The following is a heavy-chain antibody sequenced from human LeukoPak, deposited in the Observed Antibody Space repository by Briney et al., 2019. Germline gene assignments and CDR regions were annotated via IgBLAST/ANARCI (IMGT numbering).Heavy chain of an antibody. V-gene: IGHV4-59*08. CDR3: ARQYGGNAHFDY. J-gene: IGHJ4*02. Sequence: TSETLSLTCTVSGGSISSYYWSWIRQPPGKGLEWIGYIYYSGSTSYNPSLKSRVTISVDTSKNQFSLKLSSVTAADTAVYYCARQYGGNAHFDYWGQGTLVTVSS. D-gene: IGHD4-23*01. CDR2: IYYSGST. CDR1: GGSISSYY.